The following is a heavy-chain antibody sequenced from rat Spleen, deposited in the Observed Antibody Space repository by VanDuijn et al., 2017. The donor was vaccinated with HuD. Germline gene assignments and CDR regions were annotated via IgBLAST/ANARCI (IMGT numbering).Heavy chain of an antibody. Sequence: EVQLVESGGGLIQPGRSLKLSCAASGFTFSNYDMAWVRQAPKKGLEWVATIIYAGSKIYYRDSVKGRFTTSRNNTQDMLYLQMNNLRAEDTATYYCARGGYYGYNHFAYWGHGVMVTVSS. CDR3: ARGGYYGYNHFAY. J-gene: IGHJ2*01. CDR2: IIYAGSKI. CDR1: GFTFSNYD. V-gene: IGHV5-17*01. D-gene: IGHD1-9*01.